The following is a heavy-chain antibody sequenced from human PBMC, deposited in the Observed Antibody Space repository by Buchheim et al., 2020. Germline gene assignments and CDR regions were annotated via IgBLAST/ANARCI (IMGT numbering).Heavy chain of an antibody. CDR2: IYYSGST. V-gene: IGHV4-59*08. J-gene: IGHJ4*02. Sequence: QVQLQESGPGLVKPSETLSLTCTVSGGSISNYYWSWIRQPPGKGLEWIGSIYYSGSTNYNPSLKSRVTISVDTSKKQFSLKLSSVTAADTAVYYCARRGYYYDSSGYYYFDCWGQGTL. D-gene: IGHD3-22*01. CDR1: GGSISNYY. CDR3: ARRGYYYDSSGYYYFDC.